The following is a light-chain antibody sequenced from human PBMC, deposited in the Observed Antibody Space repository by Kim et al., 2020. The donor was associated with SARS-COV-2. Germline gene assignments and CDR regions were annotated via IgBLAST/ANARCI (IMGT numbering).Light chain of an antibody. J-gene: IGKJ1*01. V-gene: IGKV3-20*01. Sequence: PGERDPPSCRARQRFSSSYLAWYQQKPGQAPRLLIYTASTRATGIPDRFSGRGSGTDFTLTISRLEPEDFAVYYCQQYSPSPPWTFGQGTKVDIK. CDR2: TAS. CDR3: QQYSPSPPWT. CDR1: QRFSSSY.